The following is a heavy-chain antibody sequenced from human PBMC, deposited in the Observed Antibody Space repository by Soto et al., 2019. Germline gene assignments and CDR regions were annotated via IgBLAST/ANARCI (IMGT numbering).Heavy chain of an antibody. V-gene: IGHV4-59*08. CDR1: GGSISTYY. J-gene: IGHJ4*02. D-gene: IGHD4-17*01. CDR2: IYYSGSA. CDR3: ARHIYGDHDYFDS. Sequence: QVQLQESGPGLVKPSETLSLTCTVSGGSISTYYWSWIRQPPGKGLEWIGWIYYSGSASSNPFLKSRVTMSVDTSKNQFSLKLRSVTATDTAMYFCARHIYGDHDYFDSWGQGTLVTVSS.